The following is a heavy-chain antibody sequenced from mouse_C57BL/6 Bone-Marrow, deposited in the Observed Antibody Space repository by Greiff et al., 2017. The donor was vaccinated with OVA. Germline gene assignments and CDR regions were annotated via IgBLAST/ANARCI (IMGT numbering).Heavy chain of an antibody. CDR1: GFTFSSYG. V-gene: IGHV5-6*01. CDR3: ARRRCYGSSSRGYAMDY. J-gene: IGHJ4*01. Sequence: EVKVVESGGDLVKPGGSLKLSCAASGFTFSSYGMSWVRQTPDKRLEWVATISSGGSYTYYPDSVKGRFTISRDNAKNTLYLQRSSLTSEDTAMYYCARRRCYGSSSRGYAMDYWGQGPSVTVSS. D-gene: IGHD1-1*01. CDR2: ISSGGSYT.